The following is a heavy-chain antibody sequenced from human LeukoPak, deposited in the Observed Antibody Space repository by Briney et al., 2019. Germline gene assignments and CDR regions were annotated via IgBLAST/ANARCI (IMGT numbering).Heavy chain of an antibody. D-gene: IGHD2-8*01. CDR3: AGHPIFGGTNVYAFDY. CDR1: GGSISSSSYY. J-gene: IGHJ4*02. V-gene: IGHV4-39*01. CDR2: IFYSGST. Sequence: SETLSLTCTVCGGSISSSSYYWGWIRQPPGKGLEWIGSIFYSGSTYYNPSLKSRVSISVDTSKNQFSLKLNSVTAADTAVYYCAGHPIFGGTNVYAFDYWGQGTLVTVSS.